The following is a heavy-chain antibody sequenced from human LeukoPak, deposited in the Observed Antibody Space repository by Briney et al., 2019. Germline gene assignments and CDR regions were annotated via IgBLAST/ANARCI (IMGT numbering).Heavy chain of an antibody. J-gene: IGHJ4*02. Sequence: PGGSLRLSCAVSRFTFNNAWMSWVRQAPGKGLEWVGHIKSKTDGGTTDYAAPVKGRFTISRDDSKNTLYLQMNSLRAEDTAVYYSTNDRPLYSSTSSFDYSSQATLAT. V-gene: IGHV3-15*01. CDR1: RFTFNNAW. CDR3: TNDRPLYSSTSSFDY. CDR2: IKSKTDGGTT. D-gene: IGHD6-13*01.